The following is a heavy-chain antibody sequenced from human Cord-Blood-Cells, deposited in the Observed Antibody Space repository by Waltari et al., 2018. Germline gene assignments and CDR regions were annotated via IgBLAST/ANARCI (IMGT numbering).Heavy chain of an antibody. Sequence: QLQLQESGPGLVKPSETLSLTCTVSGGSISSSSYYCGWIRQPPGRGLEWIGSIYYSGSTYYNPSLKSRVTISVDTSKNQFSLKLSSVTAADTAVYYCARYNWDYYYYYMDVWGKGTTVTVSS. J-gene: IGHJ6*03. CDR1: GGSISSSSYY. V-gene: IGHV4-39*01. CDR2: IYYSGST. D-gene: IGHD1-20*01. CDR3: ARYNWDYYYYYMDV.